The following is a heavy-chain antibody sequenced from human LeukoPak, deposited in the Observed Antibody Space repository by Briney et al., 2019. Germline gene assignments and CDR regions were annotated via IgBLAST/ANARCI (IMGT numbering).Heavy chain of an antibody. CDR1: GFTFDDYA. J-gene: IGHJ1*01. D-gene: IGHD3-10*01. CDR2: ISWNSGSI. Sequence: PGGSLRLSCAASGFTFDDYAMHWVRQAPGKGLEWVSGISWNSGSIGYADSVKGRFTISRDNAKNSLYLQMNSLRAEDTALYYCAKGVLWFGELLSEGYFQHWGQGTLVTVSS. CDR3: AKGVLWFGELLSEGYFQH. V-gene: IGHV3-9*01.